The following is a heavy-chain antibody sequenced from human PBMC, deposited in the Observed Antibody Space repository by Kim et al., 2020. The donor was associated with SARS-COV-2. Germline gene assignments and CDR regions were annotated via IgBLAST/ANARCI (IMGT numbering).Heavy chain of an antibody. D-gene: IGHD2-8*01. V-gene: IGHV4-34*01. CDR3: ARGQPLYCTNGVCYISGWFDP. CDR1: GGSFSGYY. Sequence: SETLSLTCAVYGGSFSGYYWSWIRQPPGKGLEWIGEINHSGSTNYNPSLKSRVTISVDTSKNQFSLKLSSVTAADTAVYYCARGQPLYCTNGVCYISGWFDPWGQGTLVTVSS. CDR2: INHSGST. J-gene: IGHJ5*02.